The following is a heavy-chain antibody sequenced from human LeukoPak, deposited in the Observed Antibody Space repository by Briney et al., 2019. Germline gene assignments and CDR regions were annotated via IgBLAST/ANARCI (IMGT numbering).Heavy chain of an antibody. CDR3: ARGPYSSNWYVDY. J-gene: IGHJ4*02. Sequence: GGSLRLSCAASGFTFRSYEMNWVRQAPGKGLEWVSYISSSGSTIYYADSVKGRFTISRDNAKNSLSLQMNSLRAEDTAVYYCARGPYSSNWYVDYWGQGTLVTVAS. D-gene: IGHD6-13*01. V-gene: IGHV3-48*03. CDR1: GFTFRSYE. CDR2: ISSSGSTI.